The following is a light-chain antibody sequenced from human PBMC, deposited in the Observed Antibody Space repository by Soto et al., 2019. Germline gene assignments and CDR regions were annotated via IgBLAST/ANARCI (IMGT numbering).Light chain of an antibody. V-gene: IGKV1-5*01. CDR3: LQHNSYLWT. Sequence: DIQMTQSPSTLSASLGDRVTITSRASQSTSSYLAWYKQKPGKAPKRLSYAASSLQSGVPSRFSGSGSGTEFTLTISSLQPEDFATYYCLQHNSYLWTFGQGTKVDIK. CDR2: AAS. CDR1: QSTSSY. J-gene: IGKJ1*01.